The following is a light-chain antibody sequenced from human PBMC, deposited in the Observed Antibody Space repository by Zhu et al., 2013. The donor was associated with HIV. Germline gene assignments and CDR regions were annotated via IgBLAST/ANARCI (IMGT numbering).Light chain of an antibody. CDR3: QQSYTVPFT. J-gene: IGKJ4*01. CDR1: QGISSA. Sequence: IQMTQSPSTLSASVGDRVTITCRASQGISSALAWYQQKPGKPPKLLIYDVSILESGVPSRFTGSGSGTEFTLTIDSLQPDDFATYYCQQSYTVPFTFGGGTKVDI. V-gene: IGKV1-13*02. CDR2: DVS.